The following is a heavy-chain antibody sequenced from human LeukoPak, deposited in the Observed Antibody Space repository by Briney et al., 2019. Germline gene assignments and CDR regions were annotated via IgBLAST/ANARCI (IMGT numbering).Heavy chain of an antibody. Sequence: ASVKVSCKTSGYTISFYGISWVRQAPGQGLEWMGWINTYSGNTNYAQNFQGRVTMTTDTSTSTAYMELRSLRSDDTAVYYCARYDSSRYLDYWGQGTLVTVSS. D-gene: IGHD3-22*01. CDR1: GYTISFYG. V-gene: IGHV1-18*01. CDR3: ARYDSSRYLDY. CDR2: INTYSGNT. J-gene: IGHJ4*02.